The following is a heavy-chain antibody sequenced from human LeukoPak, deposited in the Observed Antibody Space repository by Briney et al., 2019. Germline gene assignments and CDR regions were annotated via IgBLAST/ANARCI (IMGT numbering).Heavy chain of an antibody. Sequence: PSETLSLTCAVSGYPIRSGFYRGWIRQPPGKGLEWVGSIYHSGSTFYNPSLKSRVTISVDTSKNQFSLRLRSVTAADTAVYYCARHEAEMATILGNYWGQGTLVTASS. CDR1: GYPIRSGFY. CDR3: ARHEAEMATILGNY. V-gene: IGHV4-38-2*01. J-gene: IGHJ4*02. CDR2: IYHSGST. D-gene: IGHD5-24*01.